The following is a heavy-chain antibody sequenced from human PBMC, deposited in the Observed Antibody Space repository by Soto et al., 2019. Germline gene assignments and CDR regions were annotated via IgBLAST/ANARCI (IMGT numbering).Heavy chain of an antibody. D-gene: IGHD6-19*01. CDR3: ARDRGFVAGPPHY. CDR2: INAGNGNT. V-gene: IGHV1-3*01. J-gene: IGHJ4*02. Sequence: ASVKVSCKASGYTFTSYAMHWVRQAPGQRLEWMGWINAGNGNTKYSQKFQGRVTITRDTSASTAYMELSSLRSEDTAVYYCARDRGFVAGPPHYWGQGTLVTVSS. CDR1: GYTFTSYA.